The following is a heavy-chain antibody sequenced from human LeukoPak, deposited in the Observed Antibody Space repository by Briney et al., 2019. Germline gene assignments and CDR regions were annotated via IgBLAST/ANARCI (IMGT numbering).Heavy chain of an antibody. CDR3: AKGSEVVVIAAIPNY. CDR1: GFTFSTYA. V-gene: IGHV3-23*01. J-gene: IGHJ4*02. Sequence: GGSLRLSCAASGFTFSTYAMSWVRQAPGKRLEWVSTLGGGGISRYYADFVKGRFIVSRDNSNNTLYLQINSLRAEDTAVYYCAKGSEVVVIAAIPNYWGQGTLVTVSS. D-gene: IGHD2-15*01. CDR2: LGGGGISR.